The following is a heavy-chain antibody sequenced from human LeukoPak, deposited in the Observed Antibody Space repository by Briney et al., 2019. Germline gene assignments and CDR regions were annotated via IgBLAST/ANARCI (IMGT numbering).Heavy chain of an antibody. CDR2: IIPLFGTP. V-gene: IGHV1-69*13. CDR3: ASLPKTYSSGLYTVDY. D-gene: IGHD6-19*01. J-gene: IGHJ4*02. Sequence: GASVKVSCKASGGTLSSYVINWVRQAPGQGLEWMGGIIPLFGTPNYAQRFQGRLTITADESTNTVYMELSSLRFDDTAVYYCASLPKTYSSGLYTVDYWGQGTLLTVSS. CDR1: GGTLSSYV.